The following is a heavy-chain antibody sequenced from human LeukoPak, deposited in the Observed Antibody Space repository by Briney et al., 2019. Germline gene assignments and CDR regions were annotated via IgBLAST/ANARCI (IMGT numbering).Heavy chain of an antibody. Sequence: PGGSLRLSCAASGFTFDSDWMSWVRQGPGKGLEWVGRIKSKSDGGTTDYGAPVKGRFTISRDDSKNTMYLQMNSLKNEDTAVYYCTTDSAFFDYWGQGTLVTVSS. J-gene: IGHJ4*02. CDR3: TTDSAFFDY. V-gene: IGHV3-15*01. CDR1: GFTFDSDW. CDR2: IKSKSDGGTT.